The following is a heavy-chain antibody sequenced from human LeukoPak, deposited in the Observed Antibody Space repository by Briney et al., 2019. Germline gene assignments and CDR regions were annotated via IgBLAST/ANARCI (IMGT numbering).Heavy chain of an antibody. CDR2: INPNSGGT. D-gene: IGHD3-3*01. V-gene: IGHV1-2*02. CDR1: GYTFTSNY. J-gene: IGHJ4*02. Sequence: ASVTVSFKSSGYTFTSNYLHGVGQAPGQGRAWMGWINPNSGGTKHAQVFQGRLTNTRDTPRSTPYMELSRLRFNDTAVYYCARGSGLYSADYWGQGTLVTVSS. CDR3: ARGSGLYSADY.